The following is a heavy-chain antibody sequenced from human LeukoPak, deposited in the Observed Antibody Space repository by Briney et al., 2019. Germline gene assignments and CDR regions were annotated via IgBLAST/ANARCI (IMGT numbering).Heavy chain of an antibody. Sequence: PGGSLRLSCAASRFTFSTYGMSWVRQAPGKGLEWVAVISYDGSNKYYADSVKGRFTISRDNSKNTLYLQMNSLRAEDTAVYYCARDMPPYSSSWYVPYYYYYGMDVWGQGTTVTVSS. CDR2: ISYDGSNK. CDR1: RFTFSTYG. J-gene: IGHJ6*02. D-gene: IGHD6-13*01. V-gene: IGHV3-30*03. CDR3: ARDMPPYSSSWYVPYYYYYGMDV.